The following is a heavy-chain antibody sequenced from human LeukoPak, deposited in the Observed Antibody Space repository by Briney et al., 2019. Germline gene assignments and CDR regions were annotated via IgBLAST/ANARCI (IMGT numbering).Heavy chain of an antibody. Sequence: GASVKVSCKASGYTFTGYYMHWVRRAPGQGLEWMGWISPNSGGTNYAQKFQGRVTMTRDTSISTAYMELSRPRSDDTAVYYCARDVFPPRPIFGVVHDYWGQGTLVTVSS. J-gene: IGHJ4*02. CDR3: ARDVFPPRPIFGVVHDY. D-gene: IGHD3-3*01. CDR2: ISPNSGGT. CDR1: GYTFTGYY. V-gene: IGHV1-2*02.